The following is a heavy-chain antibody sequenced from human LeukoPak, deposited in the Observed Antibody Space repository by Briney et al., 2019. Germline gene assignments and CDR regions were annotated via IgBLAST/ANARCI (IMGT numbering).Heavy chain of an antibody. V-gene: IGHV4-59*01. CDR3: ARDQFDWLLQGAFDI. CDR2: IYYSGST. Sequence: SETLSLTCAVYDGSISSYYWSWIRQPPGKGLEWIGYIYYSGSTNYNPSLKSRVTISVDTSKNQFSLKLSSVTAADTAVYYCARDQFDWLLQGAFDIWGQGTMVTVSS. D-gene: IGHD3-9*01. CDR1: DGSISSYY. J-gene: IGHJ3*02.